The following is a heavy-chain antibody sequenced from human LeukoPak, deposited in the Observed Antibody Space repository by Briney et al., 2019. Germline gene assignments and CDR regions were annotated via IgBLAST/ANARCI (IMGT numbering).Heavy chain of an antibody. CDR1: GYTFTGYY. Sequence: GASVKVSCKASGYTFTGYYMHWVRQAPGQGLEWMGWINPNSGGTNYAQKFQGRVTMTRDTSISTAYMELSGLRSDDTAVYYCARGTEDIVVVPAAMGIFDYWGQGTLVTVSS. D-gene: IGHD2-2*01. CDR3: ARGTEDIVVVPAAMGIFDY. J-gene: IGHJ4*02. CDR2: INPNSGGT. V-gene: IGHV1-2*02.